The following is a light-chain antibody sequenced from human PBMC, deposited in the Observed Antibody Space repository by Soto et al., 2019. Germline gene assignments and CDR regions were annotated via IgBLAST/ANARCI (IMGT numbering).Light chain of an antibody. Sequence: EVVLAQSPVTLSLSPGERATLSGRASQSVSSSYLAWYQQRPGQAPRLLIYGASSRATGIPDRFSGSGSGTEFTLTISRLEPEDFAVYYCQQYGSSSWTFGQGTKVDIK. CDR1: QSVSSSY. CDR3: QQYGSSSWT. CDR2: GAS. J-gene: IGKJ1*01. V-gene: IGKV3-20*01.